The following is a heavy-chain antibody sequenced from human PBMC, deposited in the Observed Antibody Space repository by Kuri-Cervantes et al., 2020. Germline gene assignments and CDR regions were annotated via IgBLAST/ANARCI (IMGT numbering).Heavy chain of an antibody. J-gene: IGHJ4*02. CDR2: ISSSGSTI. D-gene: IGHD3-10*01. CDR3: ARDRSGSYYKDY. CDR1: GFTFSSYE. Sequence: GGSLRLSCVASGFTFSSYEMNWVRRAPGKGLEWVSYISSSGSTIYYADSVKGRFTISRDNAKNSLYLQMNSLRAEDTAVYYCARDRSGSYYKDYWGQGTLVTVSS. V-gene: IGHV3-48*03.